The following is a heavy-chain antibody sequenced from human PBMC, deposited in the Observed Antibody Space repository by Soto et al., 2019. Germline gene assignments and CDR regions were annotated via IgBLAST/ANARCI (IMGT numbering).Heavy chain of an antibody. CDR1: GFAFSTPA. CDR3: AGLDVVPAAPYYYGMDV. CDR2: ISSSSSYI. J-gene: IGHJ6*02. Sequence: PGGSLRLSCAASGFAFSTPAMNWVRQAPGKGLAWVSSISSSSSYIYYADSVKGRFTISRDNAKNSLYLQMNSLRAEDTALYYCAGLDVVPAAPYYYGMDVWGQGTTVTVSS. V-gene: IGHV3-21*01. D-gene: IGHD2-2*01.